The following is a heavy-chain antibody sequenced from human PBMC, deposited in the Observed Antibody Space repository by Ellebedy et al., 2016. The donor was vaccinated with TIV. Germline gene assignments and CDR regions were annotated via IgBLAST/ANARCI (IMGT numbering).Heavy chain of an antibody. D-gene: IGHD1-1*01. Sequence: GESLKISCAASGFTFSASGMTWARQAPGKGLEWVSGISSGGITYYAASVRGRFTISRDNSKNTLYLQMNSLRAEDTATYYCVKGSGTMDVWGQGTTVTVSS. CDR1: GFTFSASG. V-gene: IGHV3-23*01. J-gene: IGHJ6*02. CDR3: VKGSGTMDV. CDR2: ISSGGIT.